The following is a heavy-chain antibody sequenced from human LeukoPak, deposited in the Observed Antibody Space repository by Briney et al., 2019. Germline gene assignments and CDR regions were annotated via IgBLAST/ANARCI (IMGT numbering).Heavy chain of an antibody. CDR2: ILLDGSKE. Sequence: GESLKISCKGSGYSFTSYWIGWVRQAPGKGLEWVAVILLDGSKEFYTDSVKGRFTISRDNSKNMLYLQMNSLRAEDTALYYCVRDDDRTDNGLDYWGQGTLVTVSS. CDR3: VRDDDRTDNGLDY. V-gene: IGHV3-33*01. D-gene: IGHD3-22*01. J-gene: IGHJ4*02. CDR1: GYSFTSYW.